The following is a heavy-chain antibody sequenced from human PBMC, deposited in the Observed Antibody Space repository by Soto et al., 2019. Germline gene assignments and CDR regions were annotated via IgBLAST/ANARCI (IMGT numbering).Heavy chain of an antibody. V-gene: IGHV3-30-3*01. CDR2: ISYDGSNK. Sequence: QVQLVESGGGVVQPGRSLRLSCAASGFTFSSYAMHWVRQAPGKGLEWVAVISYDGSNKYYADSVKGRFTISRDNSKNTLYLQMNSLRAEDTAVYYCAREDYDSSGPDYWGQGPLVTVSS. D-gene: IGHD3-22*01. J-gene: IGHJ4*02. CDR3: AREDYDSSGPDY. CDR1: GFTFSSYA.